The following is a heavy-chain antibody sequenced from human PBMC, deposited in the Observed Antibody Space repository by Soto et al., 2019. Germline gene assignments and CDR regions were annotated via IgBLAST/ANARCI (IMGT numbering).Heavy chain of an antibody. D-gene: IGHD3-9*01. J-gene: IGHJ5*02. CDR1: GFTFSGSA. Sequence: LRLSCAASGFTFSGSAMHWVRQASGKGLEWVGRIRSKANSYATAYAASVKGRFTISRDDSKNTAYLQMNSLKTEDTAVYYCTSPDYDILTGRWFDPWGQGTLVTVSS. CDR3: TSPDYDILTGRWFDP. V-gene: IGHV3-73*01. CDR2: IRSKANSYAT.